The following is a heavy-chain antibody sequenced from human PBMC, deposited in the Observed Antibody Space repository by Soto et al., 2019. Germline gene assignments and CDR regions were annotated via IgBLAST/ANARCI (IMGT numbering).Heavy chain of an antibody. D-gene: IGHD6-19*01. CDR3: AKDVFEGPQGGSGWYSVYYYYGMDV. V-gene: IGHV3-30*18. CDR2: ISYDGSNK. Sequence: QVQLVESGGGVVQPGRSLRLSCAASGFTFSSYGMHWVRQAPGKGLEWVAVISYDGSNKYYADSVKGRFTISRDNSKNTLYLHMNSLRAEDTAVYYCAKDVFEGPQGGSGWYSVYYYYGMDVWGQGTTVTVSS. J-gene: IGHJ6*02. CDR1: GFTFSSYG.